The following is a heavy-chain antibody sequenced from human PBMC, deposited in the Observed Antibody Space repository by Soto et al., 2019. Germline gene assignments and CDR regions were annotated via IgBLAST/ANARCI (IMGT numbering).Heavy chain of an antibody. CDR3: ARGGCSGGSCYSPTDYYYYMDV. J-gene: IGHJ6*03. Sequence: QVQLVQSGAEVKKPGSSVKVSCKASGGTFSSYTISWVRQAPGQGLEWMGRIISILGIANYAQKFQGRVTITADKSTSTAYMELSSLSSEDTAVYYCARGGCSGGSCYSPTDYYYYMDVWGKGTTVTVSS. V-gene: IGHV1-69*02. CDR1: GGTFSSYT. CDR2: IISILGIA. D-gene: IGHD2-15*01.